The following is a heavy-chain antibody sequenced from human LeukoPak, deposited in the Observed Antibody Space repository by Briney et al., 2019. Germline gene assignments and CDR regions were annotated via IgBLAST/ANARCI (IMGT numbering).Heavy chain of an antibody. CDR2: LYSGGST. CDR3: ARDRGVYDGLSYFDY. V-gene: IGHV3-66*01. CDR1: GFTVSNNY. J-gene: IGHJ4*02. D-gene: IGHD5/OR15-5a*01. Sequence: GGSLRLSCAASGFTVSNNYMIWVRQAPGKGLDWVSVLYSGGSTYYSDSLKGRFTVSRDISQNTLFLKMNRLRAEHTAVYYCARDRGVYDGLSYFDYWGQGTLVTVSS.